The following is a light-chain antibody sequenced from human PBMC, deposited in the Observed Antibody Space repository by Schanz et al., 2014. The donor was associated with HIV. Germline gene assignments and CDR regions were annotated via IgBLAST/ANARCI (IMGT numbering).Light chain of an antibody. Sequence: QSALTQPRSVSGSPGQSVTISCTGTSSDVGDYDYVSWYQQLPGKAPKFIIYDVSQRPSGVPDRFSGSKSGNTASLTISGLQAEDEADYYCCSYAGNYIWVFGGGTKLTV. CDR3: CSYAGNYIWV. V-gene: IGLV2-11*01. J-gene: IGLJ3*02. CDR1: SSDVGDYDY. CDR2: DVS.